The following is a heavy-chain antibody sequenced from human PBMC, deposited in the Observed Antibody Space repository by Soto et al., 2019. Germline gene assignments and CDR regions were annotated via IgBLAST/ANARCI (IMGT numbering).Heavy chain of an antibody. V-gene: IGHV4-39*07. J-gene: IGHJ4*02. CDR3: ARVYMVRGTIIRYFDY. Sequence: SETLSLTCTVSGGSISSSSYYWGWIRRPPGKGLEWIGSIYYSGITYYNPSLKSRVTISVDKSKNQFSLKLSSVTAADTAVYYCARVYMVRGTIIRYFDYWGQGTLVTVSS. CDR2: IYYSGIT. CDR1: GGSISSSSYY. D-gene: IGHD3-10*01.